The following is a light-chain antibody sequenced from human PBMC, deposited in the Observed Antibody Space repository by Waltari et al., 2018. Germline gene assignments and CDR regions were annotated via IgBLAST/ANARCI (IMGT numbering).Light chain of an antibody. CDR3: SSYTSSSIV. CDR2: EVS. V-gene: IGLV2-14*01. Sequence: QSALTQPASVSGSPGQSITISCTRTSRDVGGYNYVSWYQQHPGKAPKLMIYEVSNRPSGVSNRFSGSKSGNTASLTISGLQAEDEADYYCSSYTSSSIVFGGGTKLTVL. CDR1: SRDVGGYNY. J-gene: IGLJ2*01.